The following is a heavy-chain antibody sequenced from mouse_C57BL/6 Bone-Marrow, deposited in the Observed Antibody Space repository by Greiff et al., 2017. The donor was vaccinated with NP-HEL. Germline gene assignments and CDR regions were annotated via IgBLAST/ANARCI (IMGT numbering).Heavy chain of an antibody. J-gene: IGHJ1*03. CDR2: IDPETGGT. CDR3: TRGATVVAPGYFDV. D-gene: IGHD1-1*01. CDR1: GYTFTDYE. V-gene: IGHV1-15*01. Sequence: QVQLQQSGAELVRPGASVTLSCKASGYTFTDYEMHWVKQTPVHGLEWIGAIDPETGGTAYNQKFKGKAILTADKSSSTDYMELRSLTSEDSAVYYCTRGATVVAPGYFDVWGTGTTVTVSS.